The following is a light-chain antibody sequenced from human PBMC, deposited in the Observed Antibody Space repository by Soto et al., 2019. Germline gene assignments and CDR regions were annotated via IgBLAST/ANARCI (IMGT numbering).Light chain of an antibody. CDR2: WAS. J-gene: IGKJ1*01. V-gene: IGKV4-1*01. Sequence: DIVLTQSPDSLAVSLGERATINCKSSQSVLYSSNNKNYLGWYQHKPGQPPKMIISWASTRVFGVLDRFSGSGSGTDFTLTISSLQAEDVAVYYCQQYHSSPTTFGHGTKVEIK. CDR3: QQYHSSPTT. CDR1: QSVLYSSNNKNY.